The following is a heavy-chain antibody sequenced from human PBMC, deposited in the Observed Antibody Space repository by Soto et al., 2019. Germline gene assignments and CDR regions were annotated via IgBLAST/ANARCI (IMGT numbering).Heavy chain of an antibody. CDR2: ISGSGGST. CDR3: AKARGTFISSGDYYYYGMDV. Sequence: PGGSLRLSCAASGFTFSSYAMSWVRQAPGKGLEWVSAISGSGGSTYYADSVKGRFTISRDNSKNTLYPQMNSLRAEDTAAYYCAKARGTFISSGDYYYYGMDVWGQGTTVTVSS. J-gene: IGHJ6*02. V-gene: IGHV3-23*01. D-gene: IGHD6-19*01. CDR1: GFTFSSYA.